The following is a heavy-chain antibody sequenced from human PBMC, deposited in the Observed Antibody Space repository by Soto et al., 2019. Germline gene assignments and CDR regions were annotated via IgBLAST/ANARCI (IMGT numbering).Heavy chain of an antibody. CDR2: IIPVFGTV. CDR1: GGTFGNSA. D-gene: IGHD3-16*01. J-gene: IGHJ4*02. CDR3: AKVMAAAGYDS. Sequence: QVKLVQSGAEVKKPGSSVKVSCKASGGTFGNSAISWVRQDPGQGLEWMGGIIPVFGTVNYAQKFEGRVTIAADESTSTVFMKMSRLTSEGTAVYYCAKVMAAAGYDSWCQGTLVTVSS. V-gene: IGHV1-69*01.